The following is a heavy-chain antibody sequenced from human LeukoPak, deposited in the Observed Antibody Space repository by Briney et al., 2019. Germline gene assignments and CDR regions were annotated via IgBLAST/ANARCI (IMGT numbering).Heavy chain of an antibody. Sequence: SETLSLTCAVSGASITSGNWWTWVRQSPGKGLEWIGEIYHSGSAKYSPSLKSRVTISVDKSKNQFSLEVISVTAADTAVYYCARLGSLGSGTAPFDYWGQGSLVTVSS. D-gene: IGHD3-10*01. CDR2: IYHSGSA. CDR3: ARLGSLGSGTAPFDY. J-gene: IGHJ4*02. V-gene: IGHV4-4*02. CDR1: GASITSGNW.